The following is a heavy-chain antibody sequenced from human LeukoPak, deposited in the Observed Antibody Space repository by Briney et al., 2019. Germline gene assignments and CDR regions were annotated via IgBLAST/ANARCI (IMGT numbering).Heavy chain of an antibody. J-gene: IGHJ4*02. CDR2: ISSSSSYI. CDR3: AKASYSSSWYGYFDY. CDR1: GFTFSSYS. Sequence: GGSLRLSCAASGFTFSSYSMNWVRQAPGKGLEWVSSISSSSSYIYYADSVKGRFTISRDNAKNSLYLQMNSLRAEDTALYYCAKASYSSSWYGYFDYWGQGTLVTVSS. D-gene: IGHD6-13*01. V-gene: IGHV3-21*04.